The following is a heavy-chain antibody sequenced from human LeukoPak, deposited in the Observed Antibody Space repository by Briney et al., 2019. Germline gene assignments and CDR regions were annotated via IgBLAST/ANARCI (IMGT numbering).Heavy chain of an antibody. CDR3: ARGAAYSYGYLTDY. CDR1: GGSFSGYY. Sequence: SETLSLTCAVHGGSFSGYYWSWIRQPPGKGLEWIGEINHSGSTNYNPSLKSRVTISVDTSKNQFSLKLSSVTAADTAVYYCARGAAYSYGYLTDYWGQGTLVTVSS. D-gene: IGHD5-18*01. V-gene: IGHV4-34*01. CDR2: INHSGST. J-gene: IGHJ4*02.